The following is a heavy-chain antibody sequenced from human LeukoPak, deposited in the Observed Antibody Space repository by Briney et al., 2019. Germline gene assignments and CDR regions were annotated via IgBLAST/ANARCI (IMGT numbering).Heavy chain of an antibody. V-gene: IGHV6-1*01. D-gene: IGHD3-16*01. Sequence: SQTLSLTCAISGDSVSSNSAAWNWIRQSRSRGLEWPGRTFYRSRWYNTYDVSVKSRITINPDTSKNHFSLQLNSVTPDDTAVYYCVRSGSEGALDYWGQGTLVTVSS. CDR3: VRSGSEGALDY. CDR1: GDSVSSNSAA. J-gene: IGHJ4*02. CDR2: TFYRSRWYN.